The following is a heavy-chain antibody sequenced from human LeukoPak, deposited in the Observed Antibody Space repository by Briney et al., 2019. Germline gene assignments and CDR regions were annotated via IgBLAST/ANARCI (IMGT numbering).Heavy chain of an antibody. CDR2: IYYTGST. CDR3: ARHQYYDSRGSHYYSYYYMDV. J-gene: IGHJ6*03. CDR1: GYSISSPFY. D-gene: IGHD3-22*01. V-gene: IGHV4-38-2*02. Sequence: PSETLSLTCTVSGYSISSPFYWGWIRQSPGKGLQWFGRIYYTGSTYYNPSLKSRVTISVDTSENRFSLKLSSVTAADTSMYYCARHQYYDSRGSHYYSYYYMDVWGKGTTVTVSS.